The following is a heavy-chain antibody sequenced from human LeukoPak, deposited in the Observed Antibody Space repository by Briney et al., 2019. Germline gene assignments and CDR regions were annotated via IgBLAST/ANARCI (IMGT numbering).Heavy chain of an antibody. V-gene: IGHV4-61*02. CDR2: IYTSGST. CDR1: GGSISSGSYY. Sequence: PSETLSLTCTVSGGSISSGSYYWSWIRQPAGKGLEWIGRIYTSGSTNYNPPLTSRATVSVDTSKNQFSLKPRSVTAADTGGYYCVGTYDILTGYTPYFDYGGQGTLVTVSS. CDR3: VGTYDILTGYTPYFDY. J-gene: IGHJ4*02. D-gene: IGHD3-9*01.